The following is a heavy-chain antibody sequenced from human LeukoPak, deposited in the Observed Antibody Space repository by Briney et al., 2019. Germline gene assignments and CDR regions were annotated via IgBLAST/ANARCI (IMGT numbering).Heavy chain of an antibody. J-gene: IGHJ6*03. V-gene: IGHV4-34*01. CDR2: INHSGST. D-gene: IGHD3-10*01. CDR3: ARRHGSGISYYYYYYMDV. CDR1: GGSFSGYY. Sequence: SETLSLTCAVYGGSFSGYYWSWIRQPPGKGLEWIGEINHSGSTNYNPSLKSRVTISVDTSKNQFSLKLSSVTAADTAVYYCARRHGSGISYYYYYYMDVWGKGTTVTISS.